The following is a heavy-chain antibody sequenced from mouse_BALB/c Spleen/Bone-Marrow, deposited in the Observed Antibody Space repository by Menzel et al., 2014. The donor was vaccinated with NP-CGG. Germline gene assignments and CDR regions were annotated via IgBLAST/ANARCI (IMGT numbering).Heavy chain of an antibody. CDR1: GFTFSDYY. J-gene: IGHJ4*01. CDR2: ISDGGSYT. V-gene: IGHV5-4*02. CDR3: AREMAMDY. Sequence: DVQLVESGGGLVKPGGSLKLSCAASGFTFSDYYMYWVRQTPEKRLEWVATISDGGSYTYYPDSVKGRFTISRDNAKNNLYLQMSSLKSEVTAMYYCAREMAMDYWGQGTSVTVSS.